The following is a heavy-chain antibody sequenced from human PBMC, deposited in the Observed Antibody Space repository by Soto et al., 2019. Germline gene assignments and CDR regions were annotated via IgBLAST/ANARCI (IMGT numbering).Heavy chain of an antibody. CDR1: GYSFTSYW. CDR2: IYPGDSDT. V-gene: IGHV5-51*01. J-gene: IGHJ5*02. CDR3: GSLYVPGIYNNLNGFAP. Sequence: GESLKISCKGSGYSFTSYWIGWVRQMPGKGLEWMGIIYPGDSDTRYSPSFQGQVTISADKSISTAYLQWSSLKASETPLYSCGSLYVPGIYNNLNGFAPWGQGTPVPVSS. D-gene: IGHD3-10*01.